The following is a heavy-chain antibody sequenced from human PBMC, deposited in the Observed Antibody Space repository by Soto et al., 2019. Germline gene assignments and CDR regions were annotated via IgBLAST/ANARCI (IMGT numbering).Heavy chain of an antibody. CDR3: AKGGPADMLRAWFDP. CDR1: GFTFDDYT. J-gene: IGHJ5*02. D-gene: IGHD2-2*01. Sequence: EVQLVESGGVVVQPGGSLRLSCAASGFTFDDYTMHWVRQAPGKGLEWVSLISWDGGSTYYADSVKGRFTISRDNSKNSLYLQMNSLRTEDTALYYCAKGGPADMLRAWFDPWGQGTLVTVSS. V-gene: IGHV3-43*01. CDR2: ISWDGGST.